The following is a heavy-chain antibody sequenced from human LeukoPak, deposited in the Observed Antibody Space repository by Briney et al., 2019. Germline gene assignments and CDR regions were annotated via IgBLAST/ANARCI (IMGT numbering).Heavy chain of an antibody. J-gene: IGHJ3*02. CDR3: ASEDTNAFDI. CDR2: IYSGGST. Sequence: GGSLSLSCAASGFTVSSNYMSWVRQAPGKGLEWVSVIYSGGSTYYADSVKGRFTISRDNSKNTLYLQMNSLRAEDTAVYYCASEDTNAFDIWGQGTMVTVSS. V-gene: IGHV3-53*01. CDR1: GFTVSSNY.